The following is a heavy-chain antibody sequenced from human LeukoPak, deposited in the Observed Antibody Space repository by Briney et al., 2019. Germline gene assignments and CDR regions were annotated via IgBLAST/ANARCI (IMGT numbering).Heavy chain of an antibody. V-gene: IGHV1-2*02. CDR1: GYTFTSYD. Sequence: ASVKVSCKASGYTFTSYDINWVRQATGQGLEWMGWINPNSGGTNYAQKFQGRVTMTRGTSISTAYMELSNLRSDDTAVYYCARGPAVSSYLTYYYYMDVWGKGTTVTVSS. J-gene: IGHJ6*03. D-gene: IGHD6-6*01. CDR2: INPNSGGT. CDR3: ARGPAVSSYLTYYYYMDV.